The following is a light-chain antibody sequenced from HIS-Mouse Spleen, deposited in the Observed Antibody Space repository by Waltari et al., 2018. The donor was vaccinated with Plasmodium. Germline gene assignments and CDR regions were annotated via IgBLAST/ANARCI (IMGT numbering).Light chain of an antibody. CDR3: QQYNNWSFT. V-gene: IGKV3-15*01. Sequence: EIVMTQSPATLSVSPGARATLACRASPSVSSNLAWYQQKPGQAPRLLIYGASTRATGIPARFSGSGSGTEFTLTISSLQSEDFAVYYCQQYNNWSFTFGPGTKVDIK. CDR1: PSVSSN. CDR2: GAS. J-gene: IGKJ3*01.